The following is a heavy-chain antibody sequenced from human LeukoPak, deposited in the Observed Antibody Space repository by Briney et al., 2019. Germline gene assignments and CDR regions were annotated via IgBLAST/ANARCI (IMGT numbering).Heavy chain of an antibody. Sequence: PSQTLSLTCTVSGGSISSGGYYWSWIRQPAGKGLEWIGRIYTSGSTNYNPSLKSRVTISVDTSKNQFSLKLSSVTAADTAVYYCARGSVYYYGMDVWGQGTTVTVSS. CDR1: GGSISSGGYY. J-gene: IGHJ6*02. CDR2: IYTSGST. CDR3: ARGSVYYYGMDV. V-gene: IGHV4-61*02.